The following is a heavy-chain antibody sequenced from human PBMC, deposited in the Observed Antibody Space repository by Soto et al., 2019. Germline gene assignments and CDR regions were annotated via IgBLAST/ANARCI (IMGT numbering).Heavy chain of an antibody. V-gene: IGHV3-48*03. Sequence: EVQLVESGGGLVQPGGSLRLSCAASDFVFSNYVMSWVRQAPGKGLESIAYISSSGGIKYYADSVKGRFTILRDNSKNSLYLQMNSLKAEDTALYFCARGHYRSGWFDCWGQGTLVTVSS. J-gene: IGHJ4*02. CDR3: ARGHYRSGWFDC. CDR1: DFVFSNYV. CDR2: ISSSGGIK. D-gene: IGHD6-19*01.